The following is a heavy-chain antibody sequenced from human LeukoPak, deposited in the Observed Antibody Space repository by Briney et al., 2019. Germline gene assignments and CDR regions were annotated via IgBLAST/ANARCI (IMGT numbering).Heavy chain of an antibody. Sequence: SVKVSCKASGFTFTSSAMQWVRQARGQRLEWIGWIVVGSGNTNYAQKFQERVTITRDMSPSTAYMELSSLRSEDTAVYYCAAIHYAQTGYFDYWGQGTLVTVSS. CDR1: GFTFTSSA. V-gene: IGHV1-58*02. CDR3: AAIHYAQTGYFDY. J-gene: IGHJ4*02. CDR2: IVVGSGNT. D-gene: IGHD1-1*01.